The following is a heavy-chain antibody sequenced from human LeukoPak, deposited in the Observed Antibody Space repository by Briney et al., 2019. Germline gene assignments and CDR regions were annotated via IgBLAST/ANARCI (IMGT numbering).Heavy chain of an antibody. J-gene: IGHJ5*02. D-gene: IGHD6-19*01. V-gene: IGHV4-39*01. Sequence: KPSETLSLTCTVSGGSISSSSFYWGWIRQPPGKGLEWIGTIFYSGSTYYNPSLRSRVTMSVDTSKNQFSLRLSSVTAADTAVYYCARQGYISGQGFRNNWFYPWGQGSLVTVSS. CDR1: GGSISSSSFY. CDR2: IFYSGST. CDR3: ARQGYISGQGFRNNWFYP.